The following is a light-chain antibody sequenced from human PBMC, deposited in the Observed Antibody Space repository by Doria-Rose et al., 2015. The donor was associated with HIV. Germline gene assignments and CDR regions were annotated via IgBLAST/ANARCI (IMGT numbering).Light chain of an antibody. Sequence: EIVMTQSPGTLSLSPEERATLSCGASQSFSSTYLAWYQQKPGQAPSLLIYDGYTRATGIPDRFSASGYGTEFTLTINRLEPEDFALYYCHQYGTSCTFGQGTKVEI. CDR2: DGY. V-gene: IGKV3-20*01. CDR1: QSFSSTY. J-gene: IGKJ1*01. CDR3: HQYGTSCT.